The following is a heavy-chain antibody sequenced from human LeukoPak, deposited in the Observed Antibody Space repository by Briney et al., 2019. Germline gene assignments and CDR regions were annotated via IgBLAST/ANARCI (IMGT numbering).Heavy chain of an antibody. D-gene: IGHD3-9*01. Sequence: GGSLRLSCAASGFTFSNYAMSWVRQAPGKGLEWVSAITGGGSGIYYADSMKSRFTISRDNSKNTLYLRINSLRAEDTAVYHCARWGDYDVLTGYYVSDYWGQGTLVTVSS. V-gene: IGHV3-23*01. CDR2: ITGGGSGI. CDR3: ARWGDYDVLTGYYVSDY. J-gene: IGHJ4*02. CDR1: GFTFSNYA.